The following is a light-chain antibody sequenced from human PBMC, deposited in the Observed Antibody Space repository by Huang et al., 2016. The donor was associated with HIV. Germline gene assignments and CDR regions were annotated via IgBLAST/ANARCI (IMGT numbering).Light chain of an antibody. CDR3: QQRTSWPT. V-gene: IGKV3-11*01. J-gene: IGKJ2*01. Sequence: EVVLNQSPETLSLSPGERATLSCRASQNVSSYLAWYQQKAGQTPSLLIYDASNRATGIPARFSGSGSGTDFTLTISSLEPIDSAVYYCQQRTSWPTFGQGTKLEI. CDR1: QNVSSY. CDR2: DAS.